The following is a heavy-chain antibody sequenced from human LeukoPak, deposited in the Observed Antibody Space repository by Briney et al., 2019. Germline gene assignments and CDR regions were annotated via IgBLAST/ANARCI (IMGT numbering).Heavy chain of an antibody. CDR3: ARRTPGPDY. Sequence: GRSLRLSCAASGFTFSSYGMHWVRQAPGKGLEWVAVIWYDGSNKYYADSVKGRFTISRDNSKNTLYLQTNSLRAEDTAVYYCARRTPGPDYWGQGTLVTVSS. CDR2: IWYDGSNK. D-gene: IGHD1-14*01. CDR1: GFTFSSYG. J-gene: IGHJ4*02. V-gene: IGHV3-33*01.